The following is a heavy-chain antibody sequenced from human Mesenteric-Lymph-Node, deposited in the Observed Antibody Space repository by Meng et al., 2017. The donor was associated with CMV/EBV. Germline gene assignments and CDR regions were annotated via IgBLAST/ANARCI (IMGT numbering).Heavy chain of an antibody. CDR1: GFSLDDYG. CDR3: ARDRQGRGYYFYYGMDV. D-gene: IGHD3-3*01. CDR2: INWNGGSP. Sequence: GGSLRLSCGASGFSLDDYGMSWVRQAPGKGLEWVSGINWNGGSPAYADSVQGRFTISRDDAKNSLYLQMNSLRAEDTALYYCARDRQGRGYYFYYGMDVWGQGTTVTVSS. J-gene: IGHJ6*02. V-gene: IGHV3-20*04.